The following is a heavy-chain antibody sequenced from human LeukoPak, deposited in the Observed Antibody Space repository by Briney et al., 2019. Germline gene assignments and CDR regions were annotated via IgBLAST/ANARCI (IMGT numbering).Heavy chain of an antibody. CDR2: ISAYNGNT. J-gene: IGHJ6*02. Sequence: ASVKVSFKASGYTFTSYGISWVRQAPGQGLEWMGWISAYNGNTNYAQKLQGRVTMTTDTSTSTAYMELRSLRSDDTAVYYCARAVVVPAASNVYYYYYGMDVWGQGTTVTVSS. CDR3: ARAVVVPAASNVYYYYYGMDV. CDR1: GYTFTSYG. D-gene: IGHD2-2*01. V-gene: IGHV1-18*01.